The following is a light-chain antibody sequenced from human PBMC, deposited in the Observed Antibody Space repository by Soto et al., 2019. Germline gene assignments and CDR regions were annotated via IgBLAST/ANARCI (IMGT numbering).Light chain of an antibody. CDR1: QSVSSS. CDR2: AAS. Sequence: EIVMTQSPATLSVSPGERATLSCRASQSVSSSLAWCQQKPGQAPRLLIYAASARATGIAARLSGSGSGTECTLTISSLQSEDFAVYYCLQHKSWPFTFGQGTKLELK. J-gene: IGKJ2*01. V-gene: IGKV3-15*01. CDR3: LQHKSWPFT.